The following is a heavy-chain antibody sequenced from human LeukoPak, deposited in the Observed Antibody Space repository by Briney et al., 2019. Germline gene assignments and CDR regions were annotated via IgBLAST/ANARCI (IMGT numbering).Heavy chain of an antibody. Sequence: ASVKVSCKASGYTFGNYDINWVRQATGQGLEWMGWMNPNSGNKGYAQKFQGRVTMTSDTSISTAHMELSSLSSEDTAIYYCASELRHQDYWGQGTLVTVSS. J-gene: IGHJ4*02. CDR3: ASELRHQDY. CDR1: GYTFGNYD. D-gene: IGHD1-1*01. V-gene: IGHV1-8*01. CDR2: MNPNSGNK.